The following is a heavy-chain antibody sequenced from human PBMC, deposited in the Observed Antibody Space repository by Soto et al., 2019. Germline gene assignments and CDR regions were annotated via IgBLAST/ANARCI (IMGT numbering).Heavy chain of an antibody. D-gene: IGHD2-2*01. V-gene: IGHV1-46*01. J-gene: IGHJ6*02. CDR1: GYTFTSYY. Sequence: EASVKVSCKASGYTFTSYYMHWVRQAPGQGLEWMGIINPSGGSTSYAQKFQGRVTMTRDTSTSTVYMELSSLRSEDTAVYYCARLSVYCSSTSCYGRGGDYYYGMDVWGQGTTVTVS. CDR3: ARLSVYCSSTSCYGRGGDYYYGMDV. CDR2: INPSGGST.